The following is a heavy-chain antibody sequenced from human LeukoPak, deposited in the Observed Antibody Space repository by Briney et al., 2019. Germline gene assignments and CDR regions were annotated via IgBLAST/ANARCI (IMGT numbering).Heavy chain of an antibody. CDR1: GYTFTSYY. J-gene: IGHJ4*02. CDR2: INPNGGTT. D-gene: IGHD3-22*01. V-gene: IGHV1-46*01. CDR3: ARGGSSGYPLEY. Sequence: ASVKVSFKASGYTFTSYYIHWVRQAPGQGLEWMGIINPNGGTTTYAQKFQGRVTMTWHTSTCTVYMELSSLRSEDTAVYFCARGGSSGYPLEYWGQGTLVTVSS.